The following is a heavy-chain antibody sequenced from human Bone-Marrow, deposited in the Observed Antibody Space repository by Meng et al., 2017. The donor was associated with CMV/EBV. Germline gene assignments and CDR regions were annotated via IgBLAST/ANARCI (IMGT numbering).Heavy chain of an antibody. Sequence: SETLSLTCTVSGGSVSSGSYYWSWIRQPPGKGLEWIGYIYYSGSTNYNPSLKSRVTISVDTSKNQFSLKLSSVTAADTAVYYCASSYGLYYYYGMDVWGQGTTVTVSS. CDR3: ASSYGLYYYYGMDV. D-gene: IGHD3-16*01. J-gene: IGHJ6*02. CDR1: GGSVSSGSYY. V-gene: IGHV4-61*01. CDR2: IYYSGST.